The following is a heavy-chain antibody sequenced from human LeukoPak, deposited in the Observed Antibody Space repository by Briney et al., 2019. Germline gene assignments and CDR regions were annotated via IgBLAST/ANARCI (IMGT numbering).Heavy chain of an antibody. J-gene: IGHJ4*02. CDR1: GFTLSDYA. V-gene: IGHV3-23*01. D-gene: IGHD2-2*01. CDR3: AKLGCTGTICYANY. Sequence: AGSLRLSCAASGFTLSDYAMTWVRQTPGKGLEWVSVISGGGDSADYADSVKGRFTISRDNSKNTLYLQMNSLRAEDTALYYCAKLGCTGTICYANYWGQGTLVTVSS. CDR2: ISGGGDSA.